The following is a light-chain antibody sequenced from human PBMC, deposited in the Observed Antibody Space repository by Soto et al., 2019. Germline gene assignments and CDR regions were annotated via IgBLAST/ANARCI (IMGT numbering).Light chain of an antibody. J-gene: IGKJ1*01. CDR2: AAS. CDR3: QQYNNWPGT. V-gene: IGKV1-39*01. CDR1: QSISTY. Sequence: DSHMTPYPSSLSASVGDRVTITCRASQSISTYLNWYQQKPGKAPQFLISAASTLYSGIPSRFSGSGSGTDFTLTIGSLQSEDCALYYCQQYNNWPGTFGQGTKVEIK.